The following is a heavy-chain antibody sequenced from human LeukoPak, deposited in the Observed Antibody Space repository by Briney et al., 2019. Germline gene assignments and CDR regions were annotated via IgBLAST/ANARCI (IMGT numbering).Heavy chain of an antibody. CDR3: ARATVTTFMLEY. Sequence: GRSLRLSCAASGFTFSSYDMHWVRQAPSKGLEWVAVIWYDESKKAYADSVKGRFTISRDNSKNTLYLQSNSLRAEDTAVYYCARATVTTFMLEYWGQGTLVTVS. J-gene: IGHJ4*02. D-gene: IGHD4-17*01. CDR1: GFTFSSYD. CDR2: IWYDESKK. V-gene: IGHV3-33*01.